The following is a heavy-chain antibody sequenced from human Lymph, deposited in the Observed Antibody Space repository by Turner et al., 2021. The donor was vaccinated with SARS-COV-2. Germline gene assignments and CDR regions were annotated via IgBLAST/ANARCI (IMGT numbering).Heavy chain of an antibody. CDR2: ISGSGGST. CDR3: ANLYSSSAAGDP. V-gene: IGHV3-23*01. CDR1: GFTFSSYA. D-gene: IGHD6-6*01. Sequence: EVQLLESGGGLVQPGGSLRLSCAASGFTFSSYAMSWVRQAPGKGLECVSAISGSGGSTYYADSVKGRFTISRDNSKNTLYLQMNSLRAEDTAVYYCANLYSSSAAGDPWGQGTLVTVSS. J-gene: IGHJ5*02.